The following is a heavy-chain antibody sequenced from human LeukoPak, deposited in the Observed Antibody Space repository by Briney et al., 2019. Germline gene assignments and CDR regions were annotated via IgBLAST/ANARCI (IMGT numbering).Heavy chain of an antibody. J-gene: IGHJ4*02. CDR2: ISSSGSTI. Sequence: QPGGSLRLSCAASGFTFSSYEMNWVRQAPGKALEWVSYISSSGSTIYYADSVKGRVTISRDNAKNSLYLQMNSLRAEDTAMYYCARLPGGVVIDAGLYWGQGTLVTVSS. CDR1: GFTFSSYE. V-gene: IGHV3-48*03. D-gene: IGHD2-21*01. CDR3: ARLPGGVVIDAGLY.